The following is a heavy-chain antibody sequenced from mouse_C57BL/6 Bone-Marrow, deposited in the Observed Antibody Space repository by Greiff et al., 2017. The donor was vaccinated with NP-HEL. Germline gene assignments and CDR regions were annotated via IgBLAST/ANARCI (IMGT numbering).Heavy chain of an antibody. D-gene: IGHD1-1*01. Sequence: VQLQQSGAELVRPGASVKLSCTASGFNIKDDYMHWVKQRPEQGLEWIGWIDPENGDTEYASKFQGKATITADTSSNTAYLQLSSLTSEDTAVYYCTSPYYGSSLYYFDYWGQGTTLTVSS. J-gene: IGHJ2*01. CDR1: GFNIKDDY. CDR2: IDPENGDT. V-gene: IGHV14-4*01. CDR3: TSPYYGSSLYYFDY.